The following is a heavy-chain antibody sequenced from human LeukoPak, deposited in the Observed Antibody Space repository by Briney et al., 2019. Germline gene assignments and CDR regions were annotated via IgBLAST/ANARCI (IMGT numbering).Heavy chain of an antibody. J-gene: IGHJ4*02. CDR1: GYTFTSYD. CDR2: MNPNSGST. D-gene: IGHD5-12*01. CDR3: ARGRSTGYPYYFEY. Sequence: ASVKVSCKAPGYTFTSYDINWVRQATGQGLEWMGWMNPNSGSTGYAQKFQGRVTITRNTSISTAYMELSGLRSEDTAVYYCARGRSTGYPYYFEYWGQGTLVTVSS. V-gene: IGHV1-8*03.